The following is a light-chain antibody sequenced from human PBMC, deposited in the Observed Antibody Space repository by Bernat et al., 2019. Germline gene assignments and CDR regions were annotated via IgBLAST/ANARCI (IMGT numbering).Light chain of an antibody. V-gene: IGKV1-16*01. CDR2: YSS. J-gene: IGKJ4*01. Sequence: CRASQDISTYLAWYQQKPGRSPKTLIYYSSLFEGGVPSRFSGSGSGTEFTLTISILQSEDFAVYYCQHYNGDQLTVGGGTKVEIK. CDR3: QHYNGDQLT. CDR1: QDISTY.